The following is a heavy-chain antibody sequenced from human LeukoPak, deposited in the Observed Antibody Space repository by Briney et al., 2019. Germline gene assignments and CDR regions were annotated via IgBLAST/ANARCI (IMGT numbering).Heavy chain of an antibody. Sequence: ASVKVSCKASGYTSTSYYMHWVRQAPGQGLEWMGIINPSGGSTSYAQKFQGRVTMTRDTSTSTVYMELSSLRSEDTAVYYCARGWSGDYDILEYYMDVWGKGTTVTVSS. D-gene: IGHD3-9*01. CDR2: INPSGGST. CDR3: ARGWSGDYDILEYYMDV. CDR1: GYTSTSYY. J-gene: IGHJ6*03. V-gene: IGHV1-46*01.